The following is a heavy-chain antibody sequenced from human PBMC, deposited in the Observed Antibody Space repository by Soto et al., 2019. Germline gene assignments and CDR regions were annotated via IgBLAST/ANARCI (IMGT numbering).Heavy chain of an antibody. CDR2: ISSSSSTT. Sequence: EMQLVESGGGLVQPGGSLRLSCAASGFTFSTYTMNWVRQAPGKGLEWVSYISSSSSTTDYADSVKGRLTISRDNARNSLYLQRNSLRVEDTAVYYCARGRRGLVRVGFDIWGQGTMVTVSS. CDR3: ARGRRGLVRVGFDI. V-gene: IGHV3-48*01. D-gene: IGHD3-10*01. CDR1: GFTFSTYT. J-gene: IGHJ3*02.